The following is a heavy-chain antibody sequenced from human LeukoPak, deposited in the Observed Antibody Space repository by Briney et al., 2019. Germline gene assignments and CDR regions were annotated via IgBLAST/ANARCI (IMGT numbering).Heavy chain of an antibody. CDR3: AKSAQYYYYYMDV. CDR2: IWYDGSNK. Sequence: PGRSRRLACPAAGFTFSSYGMHCVRHAPGNGLEWVAGIWYDGSNKYDADAVKGRFTISRDNSKKTMYLQMNSLRAEDTAVYYCAKSAQYYYYYMDVWGKGTTVTVSS. J-gene: IGHJ6*03. V-gene: IGHV3-33*06. CDR1: GFTFSSYG.